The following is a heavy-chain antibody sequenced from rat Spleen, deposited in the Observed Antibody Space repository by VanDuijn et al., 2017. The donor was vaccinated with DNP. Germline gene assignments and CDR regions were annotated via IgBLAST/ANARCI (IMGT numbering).Heavy chain of an antibody. D-gene: IGHD4-3*01. CDR1: GFTFSNYG. V-gene: IGHV5S11*01. Sequence: EVQLVESGGGLVQPGRSLKLSCAASGFTFSNYGMAWVRQAPTKGLEWVASISTGGGNTYYRDSVKGRFTISRDNAKSTLYLQMDSLRSEETATYYCARYNSGYWYFDFWGPGTMVTVSS. CDR2: ISTGGGNT. CDR3: ARYNSGYWYFDF. J-gene: IGHJ1*01.